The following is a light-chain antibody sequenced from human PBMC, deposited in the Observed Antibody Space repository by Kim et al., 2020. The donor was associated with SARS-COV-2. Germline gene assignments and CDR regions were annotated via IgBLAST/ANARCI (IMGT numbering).Light chain of an antibody. CDR2: DVT. J-gene: IGLJ1*01. CDR1: SSDVVGYHY. Sequence: QSALTQPRSVSGSPGQSVTISCIGSSSDVVGYHYVSWYQQYPGKAPKLMIFDVTKRPSGVPDRFSGSKSDNTASLTISGLQAEDEADYYCCSYAGSPPYVFGTGTKVTVL. CDR3: CSYAGSPPYV. V-gene: IGLV2-11*01.